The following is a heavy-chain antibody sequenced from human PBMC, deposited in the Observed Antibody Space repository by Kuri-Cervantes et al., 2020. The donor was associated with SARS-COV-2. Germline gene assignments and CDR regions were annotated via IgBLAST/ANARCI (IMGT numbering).Heavy chain of an antibody. CDR2: ISSSGSTI. D-gene: IGHD7-27*01. Sequence: GESLKISCAASGFTFSSYEMNWVRQAPGKGLEWVSYISSSGSTIYYADSVKGRSTISRDNAKNSLYLQMNSLRAEDTAVYYCARIGELGIPDYWGQGTLVTVSS. V-gene: IGHV3-48*03. J-gene: IGHJ4*02. CDR1: GFTFSSYE. CDR3: ARIGELGIPDY.